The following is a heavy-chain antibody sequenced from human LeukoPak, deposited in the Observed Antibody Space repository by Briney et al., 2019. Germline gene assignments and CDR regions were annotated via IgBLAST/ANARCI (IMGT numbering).Heavy chain of an antibody. J-gene: IGHJ4*02. CDR2: IRSKANSYAT. Sequence: GGSLKLSCAASGFTFSGSAMHWVRQASGKGLEWVGRIRSKANSYATAYAASVKGRFTISRDDSKNTAYLQMNSLKTEDTAVYYCTRYSNYGLDYWGQGTLVTVSS. CDR3: TRYSNYGLDY. D-gene: IGHD4-11*01. CDR1: GFTFSGSA. V-gene: IGHV3-73*01.